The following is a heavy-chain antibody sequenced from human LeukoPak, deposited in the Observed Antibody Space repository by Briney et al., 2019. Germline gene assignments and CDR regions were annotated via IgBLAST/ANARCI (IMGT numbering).Heavy chain of an antibody. CDR3: ARDIVGLSP. J-gene: IGHJ5*02. CDR1: GGSVSSGSYY. Sequence: SETLSLTCTVSGGSVSSGSYYWSWIRQPPGKGLEWIGYIYYSGSTNYNPSLKSRVTISVDTSKNQFSLKLSSVTAADTAVYYCARDIVGLSPWGQGTLVTVSS. CDR2: IYYSGST. V-gene: IGHV4-61*01. D-gene: IGHD1-26*01.